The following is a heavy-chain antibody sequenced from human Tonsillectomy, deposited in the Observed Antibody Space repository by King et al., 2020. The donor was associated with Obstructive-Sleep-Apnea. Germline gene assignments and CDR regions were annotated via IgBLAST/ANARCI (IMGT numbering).Heavy chain of an antibody. V-gene: IGHV3-33*01. D-gene: IGHD6-13*01. CDR2: IWYDGSNK. J-gene: IGHJ4*02. Sequence: VQLVESGGGVVQPGRSLRLSCAASGFTFSSYGMHWVRQAPGKGLEWVAVIWYDGSNKYYADSVKGRFTISRDNSKNTLYLQMNSLRAEDTAVYYCARGIAAAGTDYWGQGTLVTVSS. CDR3: ARGIAAAGTDY. CDR1: GFTFSSYG.